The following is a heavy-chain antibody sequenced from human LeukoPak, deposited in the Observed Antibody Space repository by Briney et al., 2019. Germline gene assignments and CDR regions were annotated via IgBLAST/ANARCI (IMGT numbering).Heavy chain of an antibody. J-gene: IGHJ4*02. CDR3: ARDRRLAGLGIAAQFDY. V-gene: IGHV3-30-3*01. CDR1: GFTFSSYA. Sequence: GGSLRLSCAAFGFTFSSYAMHWVRQAPGKGLEWVAVISYDGSNKYYADSVKGRFTISRDNSKNTLYLQMNSLRAEDTAVYYCARDRRLAGLGIAAQFDYWGQGTLVTVSS. D-gene: IGHD6-13*01. CDR2: ISYDGSNK.